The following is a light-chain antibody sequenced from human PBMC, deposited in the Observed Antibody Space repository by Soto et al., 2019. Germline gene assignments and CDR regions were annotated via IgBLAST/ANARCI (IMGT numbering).Light chain of an antibody. CDR3: QQLNGYQLA. V-gene: IGKV1-9*01. J-gene: IGKJ4*01. Sequence: DIQLTQSPSFLSAFVGDTVTITCRASQAMSTYLAWYQQKPGKVPKLLIRSASTLQSGVPPRFSGGGSGTEFTLTLSTLQPDDSGIYYCQQLNGYQLAFGGGTNVEIK. CDR2: SAS. CDR1: QAMSTY.